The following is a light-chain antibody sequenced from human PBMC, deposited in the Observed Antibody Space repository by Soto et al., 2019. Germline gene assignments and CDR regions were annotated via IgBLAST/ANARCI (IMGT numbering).Light chain of an antibody. CDR2: SNN. CDR3: AAWDDSLNGWV. V-gene: IGLV1-44*01. CDR1: SSNIGSNT. Sequence: QSVLTQPPSASGTPGQRVTISSSGSSSNIGSNTVNWYQQLPGTAPELLIYSNNQRPSGVPDRFSGSKSGTSASLAISGLQSEDEADYYCAAWDDSLNGWVFGGGTKVTVL. J-gene: IGLJ3*02.